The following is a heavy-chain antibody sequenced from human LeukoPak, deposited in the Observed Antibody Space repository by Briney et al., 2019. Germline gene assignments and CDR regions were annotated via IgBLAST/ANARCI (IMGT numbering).Heavy chain of an antibody. D-gene: IGHD3-16*01. CDR1: GFTFSSYD. Sequence: AGSLRFSCAASGFTFSSYDMSWVRQAPGKGLEWVSAISGSGGSTYYADSVKGRFTISRDNSRDTLYLQMNSLRAEDTAVYYCAKGYYDYVWGSYYFDYWGQGTLVTVSS. V-gene: IGHV3-23*01. CDR3: AKGYYDYVWGSYYFDY. J-gene: IGHJ4*02. CDR2: ISGSGGST.